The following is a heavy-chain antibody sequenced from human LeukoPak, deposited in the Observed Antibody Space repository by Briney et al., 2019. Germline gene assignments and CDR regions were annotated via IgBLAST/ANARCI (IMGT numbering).Heavy chain of an antibody. CDR1: GGSISSSDYY. CDR2: IYYSGSP. Sequence: SETLSLTCTVSGGSISSSDYYWAWIRQPPGKGLEWIGSIYYSGSPHYNPSLKSRVTTSVDTSKNQFSLKLSSVTAADTAVYYCARVRSDYDSSAYTDAFDIWGRGTMVTVSS. CDR3: ARVRSDYDSSAYTDAFDI. D-gene: IGHD3-22*01. V-gene: IGHV4-39*07. J-gene: IGHJ3*02.